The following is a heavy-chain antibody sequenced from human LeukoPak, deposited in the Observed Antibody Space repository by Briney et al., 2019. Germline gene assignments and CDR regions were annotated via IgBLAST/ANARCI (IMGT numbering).Heavy chain of an antibody. Sequence: GGSLRLSCAASGFTFSSYGMHWVRQAPGKGLEWVAVISYDGSNKYYADSVKGRFTISRDNSKNTLYLQMNSLRAEDTAVYYCAKTEKVVVIPPAAFDIRGQGTMVTVSS. CDR2: ISYDGSNK. D-gene: IGHD3-22*01. CDR3: AKTEKVVVIPPAAFDI. CDR1: GFTFSSYG. V-gene: IGHV3-30*18. J-gene: IGHJ3*02.